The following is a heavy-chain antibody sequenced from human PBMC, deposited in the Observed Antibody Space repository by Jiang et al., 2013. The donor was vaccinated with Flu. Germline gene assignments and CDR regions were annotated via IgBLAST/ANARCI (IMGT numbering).Heavy chain of an antibody. CDR1: GGSSSSGMFY. CDR2: TYDNGDT. CDR3: ARGLGTVSTRYNWFDT. Sequence: SGGSSSSGMFYWTWIRLTPGKGLEWIGHTYDNGDTYYNPSLKSRLTISVDMSKNQVSLRLSSVTASDTAVYFCARGLGTVSTRYNWFDTWGQGTLVTISS. J-gene: IGHJ5*02. V-gene: IGHV4-30-4*01. D-gene: IGHD5/OR15-5a*01.